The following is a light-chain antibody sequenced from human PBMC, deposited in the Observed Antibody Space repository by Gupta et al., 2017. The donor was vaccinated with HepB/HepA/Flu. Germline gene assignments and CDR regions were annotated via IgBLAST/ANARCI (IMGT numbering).Light chain of an antibody. CDR1: QSVGSN. J-gene: IGKJ1*01. CDR2: GTS. V-gene: IGKV3-15*01. Sequence: VVRTQPPASLSFSPGERATLSCRASQSVGSNLAWYQQKPGQSPRLLIYGTSTRARGVPDRFSGSGSGTDFTLTISSLQSEDFAVYYCHQYSKWPPWTFGQGTKVEVK. CDR3: HQYSKWPPWT.